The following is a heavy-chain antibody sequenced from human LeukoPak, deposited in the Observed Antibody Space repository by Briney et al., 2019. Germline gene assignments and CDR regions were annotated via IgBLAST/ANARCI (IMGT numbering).Heavy chain of an antibody. V-gene: IGHV4-59*06. CDR2: IYYSGST. J-gene: IGHJ4*02. D-gene: IGHD1-1*01. CDR1: GGSISSYY. CDR3: ARGVDRRRNWRVFDY. Sequence: PSETLSLTCTVSGGSISSYYWSWIRQPPGKGLEWIGYIYYSGSTYYNPSLKSRVTISVDTSKNQFSLKLSSVTAADTAVYYCARGVDRRRNWRVFDYWGQGTLVTVSS.